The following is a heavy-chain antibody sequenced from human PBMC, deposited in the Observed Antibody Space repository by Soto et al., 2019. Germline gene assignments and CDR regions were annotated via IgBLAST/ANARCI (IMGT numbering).Heavy chain of an antibody. V-gene: IGHV3-30*03. J-gene: IGHJ5*01. Sequence: QVQLVESGGGVVQPGTSLRLTCAGSGFTFSRNGMHWVRQAPGKGLEWVALVSYDGSKKYYVDSVKGRFTISRDNSEXXXXXXXXXXXXXDTAVXYCARWVGGSMSDNSGKYDSWGQG. D-gene: IGHD3-22*01. CDR2: VSYDGSKK. CDR3: ARWVGGSMSDNSGKYDS. CDR1: GFTFSRNG.